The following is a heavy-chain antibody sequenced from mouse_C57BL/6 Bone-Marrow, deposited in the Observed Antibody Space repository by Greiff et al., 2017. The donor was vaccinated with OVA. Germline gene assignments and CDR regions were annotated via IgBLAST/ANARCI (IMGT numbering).Heavy chain of an antibody. CDR2: IYPGSGST. J-gene: IGHJ1*03. CDR1: GYTFTSYW. CDR3: ARGGGYGVTAKYFDV. V-gene: IGHV1-55*01. D-gene: IGHD2-2*01. Sequence: VQLQQPGAELVKPGASVKMSCKASGYTFTSYWITWVKQRPGQGLEWIGDIYPGSGSTNYNEKFKSKATLTVDTSSSTAYMQLSSLPSEDSAVYYCARGGGYGVTAKYFDVWGTGTTVTVSS.